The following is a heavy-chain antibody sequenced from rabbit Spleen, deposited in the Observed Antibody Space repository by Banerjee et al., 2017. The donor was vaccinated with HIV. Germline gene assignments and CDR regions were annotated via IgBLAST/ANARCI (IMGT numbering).Heavy chain of an antibody. J-gene: IGHJ4*01. D-gene: IGHD1-1*01. CDR1: GFTISVYW. CDR3: ARDHSSSSGALDL. V-gene: IGHV1S21*01. Sequence: VESGGGLVQPEGSLALTCKASGFTISVYWMCWVRQAPGKGLEWIACIDTGGGTYYANWAKGRFTISRTSTTVDLKMTSLTVADTATYFCARDHSSSSGALDLWGPGTLVTVS. CDR2: IDTGGGT.